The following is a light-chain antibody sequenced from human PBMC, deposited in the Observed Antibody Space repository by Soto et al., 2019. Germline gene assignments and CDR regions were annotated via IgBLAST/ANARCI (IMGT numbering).Light chain of an antibody. Sequence: EVVLKQSPGTLSLSTGERATLSCRASQSVSNNYLAWYQFKPGQAPRIIIFGASGRATGIPDRFSGSGSGTDFTLTISRLEPEDFAVYYCQQYGSLSWTFGQGTKVDVK. CDR2: GAS. V-gene: IGKV3-20*01. CDR3: QQYGSLSWT. CDR1: QSVSNNY. J-gene: IGKJ1*01.